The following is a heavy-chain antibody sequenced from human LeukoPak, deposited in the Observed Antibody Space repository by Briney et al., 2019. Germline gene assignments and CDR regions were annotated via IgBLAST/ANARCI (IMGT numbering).Heavy chain of an antibody. V-gene: IGHV1-58*01. CDR3: AAASGTIVRGVPNWFDP. CDR2: IVVGSGNT. Sequence: GASVKVSCKTSGFTFSSSAVQWVRQARGQRLEWIGWIVVGSGNTNYAQKFQERVTITRDMSTSTTYMELSSLRSEDTAVYYCAAASGTIVRGVPNWFDPWGQGTLVTVSS. J-gene: IGHJ5*02. D-gene: IGHD3-10*01. CDR1: GFTFSSSA.